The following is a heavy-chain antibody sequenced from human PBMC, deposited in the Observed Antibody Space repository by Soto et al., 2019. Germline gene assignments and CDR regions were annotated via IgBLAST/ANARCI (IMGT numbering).Heavy chain of an antibody. CDR1: GGSISSGGYY. CDR3: ATRITVFGLLIPPFDP. D-gene: IGHD3-3*01. V-gene: IGHV4-31*03. Sequence: SETLSLTCTVSGGSISSGGYYWSWIRQHPGKGLEWIGEINHTGGTHYNPSLKSRVTMSVDTSKNQFSLRLSSVTAADTAIYYCATRITVFGLLIPPFDPWGQGTQVTVSS. CDR2: INHTGGT. J-gene: IGHJ5*02.